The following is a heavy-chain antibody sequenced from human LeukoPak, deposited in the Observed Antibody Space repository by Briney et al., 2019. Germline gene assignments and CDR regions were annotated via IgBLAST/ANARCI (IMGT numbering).Heavy chain of an antibody. J-gene: IGHJ4*02. CDR1: GFTFSSYG. CDR2: ISSTSTTI. D-gene: IGHD6-6*01. CDR3: ARGGAARPDY. V-gene: IGHV3-48*01. Sequence: PGGSLRLSCATSGFTFSSYGMNWVRQAPGKGLEWVSYISSTSTTINYADSVKGRFTISRDNAKNSLYLQMNSLRADDTAVYYCARGGAARPDYWGQGTLVTVSS.